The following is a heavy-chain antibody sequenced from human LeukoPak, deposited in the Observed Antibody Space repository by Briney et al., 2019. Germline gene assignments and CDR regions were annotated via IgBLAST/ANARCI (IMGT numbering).Heavy chain of an antibody. J-gene: IGHJ5*02. V-gene: IGHV3-23*01. CDR1: GFTFSSYW. CDR3: AKARIAAAAYNWFDP. D-gene: IGHD6-13*01. CDR2: ISGSGGST. Sequence: PGGSLRLSCAASGFTFSSYWMSWVRQAPGKGLEWVSAISGSGGSTYYADSVKGRFTISRDNSKNTLYLQMNSLRAEDTAVYYCAKARIAAAAYNWFDPWGQGTLVTVSS.